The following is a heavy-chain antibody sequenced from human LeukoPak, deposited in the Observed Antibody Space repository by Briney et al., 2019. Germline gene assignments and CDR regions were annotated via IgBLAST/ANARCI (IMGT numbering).Heavy chain of an antibody. J-gene: IGHJ4*02. V-gene: IGHV4-30-2*01. Sequence: PSETLSLTCAVPGGSISSGGYSWSWIRQPPGKGLEWIGYIYHSGSTYYNPSLKSRVTISVDTSKNQFSLKLSSVTAADTAVYYCARGKYSYGYFDYWGQGTLVTVSS. CDR3: ARGKYSYGYFDY. D-gene: IGHD5-18*01. CDR1: GGSISSGGYS. CDR2: IYHSGST.